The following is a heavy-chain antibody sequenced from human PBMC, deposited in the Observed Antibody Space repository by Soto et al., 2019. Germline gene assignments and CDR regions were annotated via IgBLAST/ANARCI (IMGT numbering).Heavy chain of an antibody. CDR3: ATGGILVVPAAMRYYYGMDV. J-gene: IGHJ6*02. D-gene: IGHD2-2*01. CDR1: GYTFTSYG. Sequence: ASVKVSCKASGYTFTSYGISWVRQAPGQGLEWMGWISAYNGNTNYAQKLQGRVTMTTDTSTSTAYMELRSLRSDGTAVYCCATGGILVVPAAMRYYYGMDVWGQGTTVTVSS. V-gene: IGHV1-18*01. CDR2: ISAYNGNT.